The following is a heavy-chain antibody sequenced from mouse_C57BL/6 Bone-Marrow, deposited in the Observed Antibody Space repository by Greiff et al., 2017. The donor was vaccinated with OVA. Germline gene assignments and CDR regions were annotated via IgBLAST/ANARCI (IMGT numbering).Heavy chain of an antibody. CDR3: ARSTTAQATDYYAMDY. CDR1: GYTFTSYW. D-gene: IGHD3-2*02. V-gene: IGHV1-53*01. CDR2: INPSNGGT. Sequence: QVQLQQPGTELVKPGASVKLSCKASGYTFTSYWMHWVKQRPGQGLEWIGNINPSNGGTNYNEKFKSKATLTVDKSSSTAYMQLSSLTSEDSAVYYCARSTTAQATDYYAMDYWGQGTSVTVSS. J-gene: IGHJ4*01.